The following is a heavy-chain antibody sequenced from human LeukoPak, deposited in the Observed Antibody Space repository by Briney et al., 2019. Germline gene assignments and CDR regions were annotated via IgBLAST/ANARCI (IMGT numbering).Heavy chain of an antibody. CDR1: GFTFSSYW. D-gene: IGHD4-17*01. Sequence: PGGSLRLSCAAPGFTFSSYWISWVRQMPGKGLEWMGRIDPIDSYTNYSPSFQGHVTFSVDKSISTAYLQWSSLKASDTAMYYCARQTTVTTQSDYWGQGTLVTVSS. V-gene: IGHV5-10-1*01. CDR3: ARQTTVTTQSDY. CDR2: IDPIDSYT. J-gene: IGHJ4*02.